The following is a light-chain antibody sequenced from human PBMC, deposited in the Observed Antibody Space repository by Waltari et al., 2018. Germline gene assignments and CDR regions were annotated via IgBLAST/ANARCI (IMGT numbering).Light chain of an antibody. CDR2: WAA. CDR1: QSILYRSSNRNA. J-gene: IGKJ4*01. V-gene: IGKV4-1*01. CDR3: QQYYNAPLT. Sequence: DIVMTQSPDSLAVFLGERATINCKSSQSILYRSSNRNALAWYQQKPGQPPKLLFFWAATRESGAPDRFSVSGSGTDFTLTISSLQAEDVAVYYCQQYYNAPLTFGGGTKVEIK.